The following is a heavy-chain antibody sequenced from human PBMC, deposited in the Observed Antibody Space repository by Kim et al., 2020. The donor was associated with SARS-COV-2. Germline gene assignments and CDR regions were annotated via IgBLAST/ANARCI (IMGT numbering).Heavy chain of an antibody. CDR2: INHSGST. J-gene: IGHJ5*02. CDR1: GGSFSGYY. Sequence: SETLSLTCAVYGGSFSGYYWSWIRQPPGKWLEWIGEINHSGSTNYNPSLKSRVTISVDTSKNQFSLKLSSVTAADTAVYYCARGSSSWNWFDPWGQGTLVTVSS. V-gene: IGHV4-34*01. D-gene: IGHD6-13*01. CDR3: ARGSSSWNWFDP.